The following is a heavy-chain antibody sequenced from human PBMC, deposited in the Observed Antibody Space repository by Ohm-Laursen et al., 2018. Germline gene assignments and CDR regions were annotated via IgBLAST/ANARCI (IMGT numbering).Heavy chain of an antibody. CDR1: GGSISSYY. V-gene: IGHV4-59*01. J-gene: IGHJ2*01. CDR2: IYYSGST. Sequence: TLSLTCTVSGGSISSYYWSWIRQPPGKGLEWIGYIYYSGSTNYNPSLKSLVTISADTSNNQFSLTLSSVTAADTAVYYCARAYSGTYFDFWGRGTLVTVSS. CDR3: ARAYSGTYFDF. D-gene: IGHD1-26*01.